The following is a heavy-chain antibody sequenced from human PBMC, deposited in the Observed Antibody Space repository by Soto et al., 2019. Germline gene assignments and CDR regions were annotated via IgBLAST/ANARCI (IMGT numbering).Heavy chain of an antibody. CDR2: INAGNGNT. V-gene: IGHV1-3*01. CDR3: AIPYCSSTSCYTREYYYYGMDV. CDR1: GYTFTSYA. Sequence: ASVKVSCKASGYTFTSYAMHWVRQAPGQRLEWMGWINAGNGNTKYSQKFQGRVTITRDPSASTAYMVLSSLRSEDTAVYYCAIPYCSSTSCYTREYYYYGMDVWGQGTTVTVSS. D-gene: IGHD2-2*01. J-gene: IGHJ6*02.